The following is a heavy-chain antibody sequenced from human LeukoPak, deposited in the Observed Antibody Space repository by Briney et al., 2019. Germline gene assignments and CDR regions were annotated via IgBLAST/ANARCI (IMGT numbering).Heavy chain of an antibody. CDR1: GGSISSSSYY. Sequence: KSSETLSLTCTVSGGSISSSSYYWGWIRQPPGKGLEWIGSIYYSGSTYYNPSLKSRVTISVDTSKNQFSLKLSSVTAADTAVYYCARSIHSGSWYTANDAFDIWGQGTMVTVSS. J-gene: IGHJ3*02. CDR3: ARSIHSGSWYTANDAFDI. CDR2: IYYSGST. V-gene: IGHV4-39*01. D-gene: IGHD6-13*01.